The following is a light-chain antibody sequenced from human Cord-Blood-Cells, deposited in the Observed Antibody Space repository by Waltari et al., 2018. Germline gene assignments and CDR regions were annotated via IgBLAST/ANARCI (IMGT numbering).Light chain of an antibody. CDR2: DVS. CDR3: SSYTSSSTWV. Sequence: QSALTQPASVSGSPGQSITISCTGTSSDVGGYNYVSWYQQHPGKAPKLMIYDVSKRPSGVSNRFSGSKSGNPASLTISGLQAEDEADYYCSSYTSSSTWVFVGGTKLTVL. V-gene: IGLV2-14*01. CDR1: SSDVGGYNY. J-gene: IGLJ3*02.